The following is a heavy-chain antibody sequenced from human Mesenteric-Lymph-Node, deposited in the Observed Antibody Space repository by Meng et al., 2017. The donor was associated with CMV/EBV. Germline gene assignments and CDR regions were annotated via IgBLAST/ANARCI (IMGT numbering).Heavy chain of an antibody. V-gene: IGHV4-59*11. Sequence: GSLRPSCTVSGDSISSHYWSWIRQLPGKGLEWIGCIYYSGSTNYNPSLKSQATVSIDTPKKQLSLKLSSVTAADTAVYYCARIRGSSVVDYWGQGTLVTVSS. CDR3: ARIRGSSVVDY. J-gene: IGHJ4*02. CDR1: GDSISSHY. D-gene: IGHD6-6*01. CDR2: IYYSGST.